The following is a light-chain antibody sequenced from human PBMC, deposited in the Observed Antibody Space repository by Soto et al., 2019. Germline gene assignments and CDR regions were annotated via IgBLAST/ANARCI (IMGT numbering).Light chain of an antibody. CDR1: QSVSSN. Sequence: EIVMTQSPATLSVSPGERATLSCRASQSVSSNLAWYQQKPGQAPRLLMYGASTRATGIPARFSGSRSGTEFTLTISSLQSEDFAVYYCQQYNNWPFTFGPGTKVEIK. V-gene: IGKV3D-15*01. CDR3: QQYNNWPFT. CDR2: GAS. J-gene: IGKJ3*01.